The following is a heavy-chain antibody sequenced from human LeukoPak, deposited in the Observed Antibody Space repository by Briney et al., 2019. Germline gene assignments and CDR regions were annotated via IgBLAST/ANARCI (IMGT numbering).Heavy chain of an antibody. V-gene: IGHV4-39*01. J-gene: IGHJ4*02. CDR3: ARPQWLVHAYYFDF. D-gene: IGHD6-19*01. CDR1: GGSISSSSYY. CDR2: IYYSGST. Sequence: KPSETLSLTCTVSGGSISSSSYYWGWIRQPPGKGLEWIGSIYYSGSTYYNPSLKSRVTISVDTSKNQFSLKLSSVTAADTAVDYCARPQWLVHAYYFDFCCQGTLVLVSS.